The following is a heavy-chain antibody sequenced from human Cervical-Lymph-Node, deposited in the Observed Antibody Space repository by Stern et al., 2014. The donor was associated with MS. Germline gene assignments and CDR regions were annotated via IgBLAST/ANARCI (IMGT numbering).Heavy chain of an antibody. V-gene: IGHV1-18*01. D-gene: IGHD3-3*01. J-gene: IGHJ5*01. CDR3: ARGDFGVVTNNWFDS. CDR1: GYIFGDYG. Sequence: VQLVESGAEVKKPGASVKVSCKASGYIFGDYGINWVRQARGQGLEWMGWINSYNDKTHYAQNFQGRVTMTTDASTTTAYMELRGLRSDDTAVYYCARGDFGVVTNNWFDSWGQGTLVTVSS. CDR2: INSYNDKT.